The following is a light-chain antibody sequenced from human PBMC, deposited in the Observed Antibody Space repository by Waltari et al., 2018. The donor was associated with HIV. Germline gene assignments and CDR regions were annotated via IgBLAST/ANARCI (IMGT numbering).Light chain of an antibody. CDR2: EVN. Sequence: QSALTQPPSASGSPGQSVTISCTGTSSDIGGSTYVSWYQQYPGKAPKVMIHEVNKRPSGVPDRFSGSKSGNTASLTVSGLQAEDEAYYYCSSYAGSNSWVFGGGTKLTVL. CDR1: SSDIGGSTY. J-gene: IGLJ3*02. CDR3: SSYAGSNSWV. V-gene: IGLV2-8*01.